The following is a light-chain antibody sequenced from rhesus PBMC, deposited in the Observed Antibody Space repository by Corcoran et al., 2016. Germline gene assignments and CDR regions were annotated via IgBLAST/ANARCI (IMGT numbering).Light chain of an antibody. CDR1: QSISNN. CDR2: FAS. J-gene: IGKJ1*01. Sequence: DIQMTQSPSSLSASVGDRVTITCRASQSISNNLNWYQQEPGKAPKVLIYFASSLQSGVPSRFSGRGSRTEFTLTISSLQPEDFATYYCQQFKNYLWTFGQGTKVEIK. CDR3: QQFKNYLWT. V-gene: IGKV1-41*01.